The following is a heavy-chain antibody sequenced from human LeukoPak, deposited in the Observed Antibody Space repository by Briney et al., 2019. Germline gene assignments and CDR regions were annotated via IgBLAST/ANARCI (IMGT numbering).Heavy chain of an antibody. D-gene: IGHD2-15*01. CDR3: ATDLGYCSGGSCYQGAFDY. CDR2: IYSGGST. CDR1: GFTVSSNY. V-gene: IGHV3-53*01. Sequence: GGSLRLSCAASGFTVSSNYMSWVRQAPGKGLEWVSVIYSGGSTYYADSVKGRFTISRDNSKNTLYLQMNSLRAEDTAVYYCATDLGYCSGGSCYQGAFDYWGQGTLVTVSS. J-gene: IGHJ4*02.